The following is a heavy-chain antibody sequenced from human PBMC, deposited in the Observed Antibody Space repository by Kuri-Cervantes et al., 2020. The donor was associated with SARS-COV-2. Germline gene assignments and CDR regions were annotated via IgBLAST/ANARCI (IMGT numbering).Heavy chain of an antibody. V-gene: IGHV1-2*06. CDR2: INPNSGGT. D-gene: IGHD5-12*01. J-gene: IGHJ4*02. CDR3: ARPHGYGIYYFDY. Sequence: ALVKVSCKASGYTFTGYYMHWVRQVPGQGLEWMGRINPNSGGTNYAQKFQGRVTMTRDTSTSTVYMELSSLRSEDAAVYYCARPHGYGIYYFDYCGQGTLVTVSS. CDR1: GYTFTGYY.